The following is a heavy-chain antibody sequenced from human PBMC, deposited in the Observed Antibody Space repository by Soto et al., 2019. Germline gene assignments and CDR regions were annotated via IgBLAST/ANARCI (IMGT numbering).Heavy chain of an antibody. V-gene: IGHV3-74*01. Sequence: GGSLRLSCAASGFIFNNYWMHWVRQAPGKGLVWVARINGDGTTTYADSVRGRFTISRDNSKNSLYLQMNSLRAEDTAVYYCARGLRNYYDRSGLHYWGQGTLVTVSS. CDR1: GFIFNNYW. CDR2: INGDGTT. D-gene: IGHD3-22*01. J-gene: IGHJ4*02. CDR3: ARGLRNYYDRSGLHY.